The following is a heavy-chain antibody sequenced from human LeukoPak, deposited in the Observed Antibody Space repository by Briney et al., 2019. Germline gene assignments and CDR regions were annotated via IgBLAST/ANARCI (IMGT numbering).Heavy chain of an antibody. CDR1: GGSIISNCYY. J-gene: IGHJ4*02. D-gene: IGHD6-19*01. V-gene: IGHV4-39*01. Sequence: PSETLSLTCTVSGGSIISNCYYWGWIRQPRGKGLEWIGSIYYSGSTYYNPSLKSRVTVSVDTSKNQFSLKLSSVTTADTAVFYCARAVAGTYGTYCHYWGQGTLVTVSS. CDR2: IYYSGST. CDR3: ARAVAGTYGTYCHY.